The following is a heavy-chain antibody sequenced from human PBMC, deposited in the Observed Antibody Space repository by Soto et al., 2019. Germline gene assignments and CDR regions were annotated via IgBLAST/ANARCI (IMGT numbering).Heavy chain of an antibody. D-gene: IGHD4-17*01. CDR2: ISSSSSSYI. J-gene: IGHJ6*02. V-gene: IGHV3-21*01. CDR3: AREDGYGGNKPDYYGMDV. CDR1: GFTFSSYS. Sequence: EVQLVESGGGLVKPGGSLRLSCAASGFTFSSYSMNWVRQAPGKGLEWVSSISSSSSSYIYYAEAVKGRFTISRDNAKNSLYLQMNSLRAEDTAVYYCAREDGYGGNKPDYYGMDVWGQGTTVTVSS.